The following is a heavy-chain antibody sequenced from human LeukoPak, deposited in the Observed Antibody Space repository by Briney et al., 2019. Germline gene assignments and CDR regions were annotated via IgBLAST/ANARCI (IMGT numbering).Heavy chain of an antibody. CDR2: IYYSGST. CDR3: AGHDFAIYKVVPTPRFDH. D-gene: IGHD3/OR15-3a*01. J-gene: IGHJ5*02. CDR1: GGSISSSSYY. V-gene: IGHV4-39*01. Sequence: SETLSLTCTVSGGSISSSSYYWGWLRQPPGKGLEWIGSIYYSGSTYYNPSLKSRVTISVDTSKKQFSLKLSSVNAADTAVYYCAGHDFAIYKVVPTPRFDHWGQGTLVTVSS.